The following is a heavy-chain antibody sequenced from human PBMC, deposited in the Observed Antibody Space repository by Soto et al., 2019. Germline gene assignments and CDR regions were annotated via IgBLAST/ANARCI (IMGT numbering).Heavy chain of an antibody. V-gene: IGHV1-3*01. D-gene: IGHD3-22*01. J-gene: IGHJ4*02. CDR3: ARSIVVVTSFDY. Sequence: QVQLVQSGAEVKKPGASVKVSCKASGYTFTSYAMHWVRQAPGQRLEWMGWINAGNGNTKYSQKFQGRVTITRDTSASTAYMELSSLRSEDTAVYYCARSIVVVTSFDYWGLGTLVTVSS. CDR2: INAGNGNT. CDR1: GYTFTSYA.